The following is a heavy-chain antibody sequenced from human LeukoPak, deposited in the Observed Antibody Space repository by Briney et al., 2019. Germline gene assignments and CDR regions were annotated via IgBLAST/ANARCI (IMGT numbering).Heavy chain of an antibody. J-gene: IGHJ4*02. D-gene: IGHD6-25*01. CDR3: ARDAGKRTFDY. CDR1: GYTFTSYY. Sequence: ASVTLSCTASGYTFTSYYMHWVRQAPGQGLEWMGIINPSGGSTSYAQKFQGRVTMTRDTSTSTVYMELSSLRSEDTAVYYCARDAGKRTFDYGGQGTLVTVSS. V-gene: IGHV1-46*01. CDR2: INPSGGST.